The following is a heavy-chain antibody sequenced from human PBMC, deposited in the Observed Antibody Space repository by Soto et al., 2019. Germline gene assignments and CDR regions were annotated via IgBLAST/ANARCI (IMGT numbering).Heavy chain of an antibody. V-gene: IGHV1-24*01. J-gene: IGHJ4*02. CDR1: GYTLTELS. Sequence: ASVKVSCKVSGYTLTELSMHWVRQAPGKGLEWMGGFDPEDGETIYAQKFQGRVTMTEDTSTDTAYMELSSLRSEDTAVYYCATGFRGKTYYDSSGYFYRYWGQGTLVTVSS. CDR2: FDPEDGET. CDR3: ATGFRGKTYYDSSGYFYRY. D-gene: IGHD3-22*01.